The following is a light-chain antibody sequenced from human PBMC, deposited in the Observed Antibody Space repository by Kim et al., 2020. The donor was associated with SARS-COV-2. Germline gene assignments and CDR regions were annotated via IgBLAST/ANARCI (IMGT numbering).Light chain of an antibody. Sequence: ASVGDRSTITCRASQGICSYLAWYQQKPGKAPKLLIYAASTLQSGVPSRFSGSGSATDFTLTITSLQPEDFATYYCQQLEYYPITFGQGTRLEIK. CDR1: QGICSY. V-gene: IGKV1-9*01. CDR3: QQLEYYPIT. J-gene: IGKJ5*01. CDR2: AAS.